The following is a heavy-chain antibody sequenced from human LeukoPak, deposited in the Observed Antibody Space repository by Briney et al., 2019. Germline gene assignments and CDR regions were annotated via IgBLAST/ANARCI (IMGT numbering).Heavy chain of an antibody. D-gene: IGHD3-9*01. Sequence: GGSLRLSCAASGFTFSNYAMSWVRQAPGEGLEWVSAILGSGGSTYYADSVKGRFTVSRDNSKSTLYLQMNSLRAEDTALYYCAKWGDYDVLTGYYVPDYWGQGTLVTVSS. V-gene: IGHV3-23*01. CDR3: AKWGDYDVLTGYYVPDY. CDR1: GFTFSNYA. CDR2: ILGSGGST. J-gene: IGHJ4*02.